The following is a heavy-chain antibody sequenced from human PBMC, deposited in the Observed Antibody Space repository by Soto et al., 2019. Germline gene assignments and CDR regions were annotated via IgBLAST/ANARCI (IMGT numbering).Heavy chain of an antibody. CDR3: ARDLNGVLRFLEWGDYMDV. D-gene: IGHD3-3*01. CDR2: ISSSSSTI. CDR1: GFTFSSYS. Sequence: GGSLRLSCAASGFTFSSYSMNWVRQAPGKGLEWVSYISSSSSTIYYADSVKGRFTISRDNAKNSLYLQMNSLRAEDTAVYYCARDLNGVLRFLEWGDYMDVWGKGTTVTVSS. V-gene: IGHV3-48*01. J-gene: IGHJ6*03.